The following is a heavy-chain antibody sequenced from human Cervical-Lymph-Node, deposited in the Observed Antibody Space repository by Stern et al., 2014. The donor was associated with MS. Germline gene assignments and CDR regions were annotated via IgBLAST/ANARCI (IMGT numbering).Heavy chain of an antibody. Sequence: VQLVASGAEVKKPGASVKVSCKASGDIFTNYDINWVRQATGQGLEWMGWMNPNIGNTGYAPKFQGRVTMTWNTSISTAYMELSSLRSEDTAVYYCASRLIGVALTQFDPWGQGTLVTVSS. J-gene: IGHJ5*02. CDR3: ASRLIGVALTQFDP. V-gene: IGHV1-8*01. D-gene: IGHD3-3*01. CDR2: MNPNIGNT. CDR1: GDIFTNYD.